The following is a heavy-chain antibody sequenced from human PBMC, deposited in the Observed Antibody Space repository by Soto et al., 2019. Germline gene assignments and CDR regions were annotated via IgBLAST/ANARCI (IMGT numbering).Heavy chain of an antibody. Sequence: GASVKVSCKASGGTFSTYTMSWVRQAPGQGLEWMGGIIPMFATTTYAEKFQGRVTITADESTNTAYMELSSLRYDDTAVYYCTRDLYYFDSRDYYGHNWFDPWGQGTRVTVPQ. CDR1: GGTFSTYT. J-gene: IGHJ5*02. CDR2: IIPMFATT. CDR3: TRDLYYFDSRDYYGHNWFDP. V-gene: IGHV1-69*13. D-gene: IGHD3-22*01.